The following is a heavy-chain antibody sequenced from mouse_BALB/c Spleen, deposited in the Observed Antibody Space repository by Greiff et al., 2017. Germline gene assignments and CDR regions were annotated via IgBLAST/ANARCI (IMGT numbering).Heavy chain of an antibody. CDR3: AREGEGMDY. J-gene: IGHJ4*01. V-gene: IGHV7-3*02. CDR1: GFTFTDYY. CDR2: IRNKANGYTT. Sequence: EVKVVESGGGLVQPGGSLRLSCATSGFTFTDYYMSWVRQPPGKALEWLGFIRNKANGYTTEYSASVKGRFTISRDNSQSILYLQMNTLRAEDSATYYCAREGEGMDYWGQGTSVTVSS.